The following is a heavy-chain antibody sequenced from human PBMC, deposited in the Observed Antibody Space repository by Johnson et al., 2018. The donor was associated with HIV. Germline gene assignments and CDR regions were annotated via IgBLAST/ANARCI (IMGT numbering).Heavy chain of an antibody. CDR2: ISGSGGST. V-gene: IGHV3-23*04. Sequence: EVQLVESGGGVVRPGGSLRLSCAASGFTFDDYGMTWVRHAPGTGLEWVSAISGSGGSTYYADSVKGRFTISRDNSKNTLYLQMNSLRAEDTAVYYCAKDFVTHGAFDIWGQGTMVTVSS. D-gene: IGHD2-21*01. J-gene: IGHJ3*02. CDR3: AKDFVTHGAFDI. CDR1: GFTFDDYG.